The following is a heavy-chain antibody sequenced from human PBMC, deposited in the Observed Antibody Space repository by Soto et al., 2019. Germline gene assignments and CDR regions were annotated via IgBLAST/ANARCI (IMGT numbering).Heavy chain of an antibody. CDR3: AGELEQLVLSGMDV. J-gene: IGHJ6*02. D-gene: IGHD6-6*01. CDR2: IIPIFGTA. Sequence: GASVKVSCKASGGTFSSYAISWVRQAPGQGLEWMGGIIPIFGTANYAQKFQGRVTITADESTSTAYMELSSLRSEDTAVYYCAGELEQLVLSGMDVWGLGTTVTVSS. CDR1: GGTFSSYA. V-gene: IGHV1-69*13.